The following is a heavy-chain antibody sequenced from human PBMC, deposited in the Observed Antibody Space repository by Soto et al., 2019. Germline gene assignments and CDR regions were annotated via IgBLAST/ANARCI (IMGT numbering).Heavy chain of an antibody. J-gene: IGHJ4*02. CDR3: ASDGGRHSGGSDY. V-gene: IGHV1-69*01. Sequence: QVQLVQSGAEVKKPGSSVKVSCKASGGTFSSYSINWVRQAPGQGLEWMGEIIPIFGTANYAQKFQGRVTITADESTSTAYMELSSPRSEDTAGYYCASDGGRHSGGSDYWGQGTLVTASS. CDR2: IIPIFGTA. D-gene: IGHD1-26*01. CDR1: GGTFSSYS.